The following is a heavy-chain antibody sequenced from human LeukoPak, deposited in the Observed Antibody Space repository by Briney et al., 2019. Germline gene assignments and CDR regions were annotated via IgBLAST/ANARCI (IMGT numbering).Heavy chain of an antibody. J-gene: IGHJ4*02. CDR3: ARDNYSNFDY. D-gene: IGHD4-11*01. CDR1: GYTFTTFA. CDR2: ISVGSGNT. V-gene: IGHV1-3*01. Sequence: GASVKVSCKASGYTFTTFAIHWVRQAPGQRLDWMGWISVGSGNTKYSQKLQGRVTVTRDTSASTVYMELSSLRSEDTAVYYCARDNYSNFDYWGQGTLVTASS.